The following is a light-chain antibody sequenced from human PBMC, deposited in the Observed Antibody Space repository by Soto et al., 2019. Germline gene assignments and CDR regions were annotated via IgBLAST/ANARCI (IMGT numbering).Light chain of an antibody. CDR2: GAS. V-gene: IGKV3-20*01. Sequence: EVVLTQSPGTLSLSPGDRATLSFWASQSVTSKLSCYQQKPGQAPRLLISGASNRATGIPDRFSGSGSGTDFTLTISRLEPDDFALYFCQQYGGSPITFGLGTRLEIK. CDR3: QQYGGSPIT. J-gene: IGKJ5*01. CDR1: QSVTSK.